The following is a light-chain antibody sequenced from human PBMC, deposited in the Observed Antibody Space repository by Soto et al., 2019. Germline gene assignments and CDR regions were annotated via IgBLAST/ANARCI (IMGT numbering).Light chain of an antibody. CDR1: QSVSSY. Sequence: EIVLTQSPGTLSLSPGARATLSCRASQSVSSYLAWYQQKPGQAPRLLIYDASNRATGIPARFSGSGSGTDFTLTIIRLEPEDFAVYYCQQRSNWITFGQGTRLEIK. V-gene: IGKV3-11*01. CDR3: QQRSNWIT. J-gene: IGKJ5*01. CDR2: DAS.